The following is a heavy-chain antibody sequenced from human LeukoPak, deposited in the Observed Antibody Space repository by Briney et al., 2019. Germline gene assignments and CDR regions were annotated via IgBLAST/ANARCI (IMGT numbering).Heavy chain of an antibody. CDR3: ARVEASGYDYGAFDY. CDR2: IKQDGSEK. CDR1: GFTFSSRDW. V-gene: IGHV3-7*01. J-gene: IGHJ4*02. D-gene: IGHD5-12*01. Sequence: GGSLRLSCVASGFTFSSRDWMTWVRQAPGKGLEWVANIKQDGSEKNYVDSVKGRFTISRDNAKNSVDLQMNSLRVEDTAVYYCARVEASGYDYGAFDYWGQGTLVTVSS.